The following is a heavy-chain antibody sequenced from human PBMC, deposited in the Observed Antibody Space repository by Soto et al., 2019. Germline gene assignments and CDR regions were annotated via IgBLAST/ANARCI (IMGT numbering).Heavy chain of an antibody. CDR1: GGTFSSYA. CDR2: IIPIFGTA. Sequence: SVKVSCKASGGTFSSYAISWVRQAPGQGLEWMGGIIPIFGTANYAQKFQGRVTITADESTSTAYMELSSLRSEDTAVYYCARSLVRGVIQYYYYYGMDVWGQGATVTVSS. J-gene: IGHJ6*02. V-gene: IGHV1-69*13. D-gene: IGHD3-10*01. CDR3: ARSLVRGVIQYYYYYGMDV.